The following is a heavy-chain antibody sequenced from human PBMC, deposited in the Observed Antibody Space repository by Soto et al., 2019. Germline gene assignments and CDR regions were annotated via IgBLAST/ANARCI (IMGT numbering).Heavy chain of an antibody. Sequence: GESLKISCTGSGYSFTSYWISWVRQMPGKGLEWMGRIDPSDSYTNYSPSFQGHVTISADKSISTAYLQWSSLKASDTAMYYCARSNLISSGPMDYYYYGMDVRGQANTVPVSS. J-gene: IGHJ6*02. D-gene: IGHD6-19*01. CDR3: ARSNLISSGPMDYYYYGMDV. CDR1: GYSFTSYW. V-gene: IGHV5-10-1*01. CDR2: IDPSDSYT.